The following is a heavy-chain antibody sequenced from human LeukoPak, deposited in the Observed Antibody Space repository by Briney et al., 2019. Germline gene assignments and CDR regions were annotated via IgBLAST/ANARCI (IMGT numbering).Heavy chain of an antibody. J-gene: IGHJ4*02. CDR1: GFTFSSYG. V-gene: IGHV3-33*01. CDR3: ARENGHTYGYVFFDY. CDR2: IWYEGTNK. D-gene: IGHD5-18*01. Sequence: GGSLRLSCAASGFTFSSYGMHWVRQAPGKGLEWVAVIWYEGTNKYFADSVKGRFTISRDNSKNTLYLQMNSLRAEDTAVYYCARENGHTYGYVFFDYWGQGNLVTVSS.